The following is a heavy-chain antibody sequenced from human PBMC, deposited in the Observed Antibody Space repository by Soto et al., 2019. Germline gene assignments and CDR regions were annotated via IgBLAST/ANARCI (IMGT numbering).Heavy chain of an antibody. CDR2: IWYDGSNK. CDR3: ARDGYCSGGSCYPEYFQH. CDR1: GFTFSSYG. J-gene: IGHJ1*01. Sequence: PGGSLRLSCAASGFTFSSYGMHWVRQAPGKGLEWVAVIWYDGSNKYYADSVKGRFTISRDNSKNTLYLQMNSLRAEDTAVYYCARDGYCSGGSCYPEYFQHWGQGTLVTVSS. D-gene: IGHD2-15*01. V-gene: IGHV3-33*01.